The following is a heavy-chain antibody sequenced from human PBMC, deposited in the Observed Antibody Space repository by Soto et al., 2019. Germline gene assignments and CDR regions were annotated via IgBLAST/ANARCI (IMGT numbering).Heavy chain of an antibody. CDR3: AKDGSRWSSSWYGVYYFDY. V-gene: IGHV3-23*01. J-gene: IGHJ4*02. CDR1: GFTFSSYA. Sequence: GGSLRLSCAASGFTFSSYAMSWVRQAPGKGLEWVSAISGSGGSTYYADSVKGRFTISRDNSKNTLYLQMNSLRAEGTAVYYCAKDGSRWSSSWYGVYYFDYWGQGTLVTVSS. CDR2: ISGSGGST. D-gene: IGHD6-13*01.